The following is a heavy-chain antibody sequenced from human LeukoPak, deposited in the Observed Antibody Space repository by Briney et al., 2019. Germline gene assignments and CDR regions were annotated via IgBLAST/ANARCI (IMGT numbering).Heavy chain of an antibody. CDR1: GFTFSSYS. V-gene: IGHV3-21*01. CDR3: AREGITVTTNPYFDY. CDR2: ISGSSSYI. D-gene: IGHD4-17*01. Sequence: PGGSLRLSCAASGFTFSSYSMNWVRQAPGKGLEWVSSISGSSSYIYYADSVKGRFTISRDNAKNSLYLQMNSLRAEDTAVYYCAREGITVTTNPYFDYWGQGTLVTVSS. J-gene: IGHJ4*02.